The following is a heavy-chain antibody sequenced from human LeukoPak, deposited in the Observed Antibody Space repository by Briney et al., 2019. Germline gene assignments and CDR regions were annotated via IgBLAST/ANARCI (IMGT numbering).Heavy chain of an antibody. CDR1: GGSISSYY. CDR2: IYTSGST. V-gene: IGHV4-4*07. Sequence: SETLSLTCTVSGGSISSYYWSWIRQPAGKGLEWIGRIYTSGSTNYNPSLKSRVTMSVDTSKNQFSLKLSSVTAADTAVYYCARDGEWFGELSFFDYWGQGTLVTVSS. D-gene: IGHD3-10*01. CDR3: ARDGEWFGELSFFDY. J-gene: IGHJ4*02.